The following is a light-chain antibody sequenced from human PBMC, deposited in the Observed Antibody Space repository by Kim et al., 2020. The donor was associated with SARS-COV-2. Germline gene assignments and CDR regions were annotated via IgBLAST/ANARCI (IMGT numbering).Light chain of an antibody. CDR2: DAS. V-gene: IGKV3-20*01. J-gene: IGKJ4*01. CDR3: QQYASSPTT. CDR1: QPIRTSY. Sequence: SAGESTPLSCGAGQPIRTSYLGWYQQKPGQATRLLINDASRRATGIPDRFSGSGSGTVLTLTISRLEPEDFAGYYCQQYASSPTTFGGGTKVDIK.